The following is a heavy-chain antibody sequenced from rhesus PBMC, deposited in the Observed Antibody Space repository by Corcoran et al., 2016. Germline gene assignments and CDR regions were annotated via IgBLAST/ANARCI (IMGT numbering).Heavy chain of an antibody. V-gene: IGHV3S18*01. D-gene: IGHD5-24*01. Sequence: EVQLVESGGGLAKPGGSLRLSCAASGLSFSEYYMYWVRRAPGKGLEWVLGISYTGGSTYYADSIKGRFTSSRENAKNTLYLQMDSLRAEDTAVYYCAREGDGYRQGFFDYWGQGVLVTVSS. CDR2: ISYTGGST. J-gene: IGHJ4*01. CDR3: AREGDGYRQGFFDY. CDR1: GLSFSEYY.